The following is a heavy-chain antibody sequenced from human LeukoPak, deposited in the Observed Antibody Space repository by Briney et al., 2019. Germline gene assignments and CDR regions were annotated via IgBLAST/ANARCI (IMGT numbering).Heavy chain of an antibody. CDR1: GGSISSGSYY. D-gene: IGHD6-13*01. CDR3: ARGIAAAEPVDY. J-gene: IGHJ4*02. Sequence: PSETLSLTCTVSGGSISSGSYYWSWIRQPAGKGLEWIGRIYTSGSTNYNPSLKSRVTISVDTSKNQFSLKLSSVTAADTAVYYCARGIAAAEPVDYWGQGTLVTVSS. V-gene: IGHV4-61*02. CDR2: IYTSGST.